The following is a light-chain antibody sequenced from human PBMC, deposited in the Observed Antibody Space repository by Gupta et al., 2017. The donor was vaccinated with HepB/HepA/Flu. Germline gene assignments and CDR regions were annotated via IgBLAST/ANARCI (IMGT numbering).Light chain of an antibody. CDR2: DVS. V-gene: IGLV2-11*01. Sequence: QPVSTYPRSVSGPPGQPVTISCTGTSSDVGGYNYVFWYQQHPGKAPKLMNYDVSKRPSGVPDRFSGSKSGNTASLTISGLQAEDEADYYCCSYAGSYTYNYVFGTGTKVTVL. CDR1: SSDVGGYNY. J-gene: IGLJ1*01. CDR3: CSYAGSYTYNYV.